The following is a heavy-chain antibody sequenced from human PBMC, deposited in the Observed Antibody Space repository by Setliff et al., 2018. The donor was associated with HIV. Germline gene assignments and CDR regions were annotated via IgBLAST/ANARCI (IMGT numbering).Heavy chain of an antibody. Sequence: ASVKVSCKASGNTFTRYAMHWVRQAPGQRPEWMGWISAGNGDTKYSQKFQGRLTITRDTSARIDYMELMSLRSEDTAVYYCASSRYESSGFTYWEYFQDWVQGTQVTVS. V-gene: IGHV1-3*01. CDR1: GNTFTRYA. J-gene: IGHJ1*01. D-gene: IGHD3-22*01. CDR3: ASSRYESSGFTYWEYFQD. CDR2: ISAGNGDT.